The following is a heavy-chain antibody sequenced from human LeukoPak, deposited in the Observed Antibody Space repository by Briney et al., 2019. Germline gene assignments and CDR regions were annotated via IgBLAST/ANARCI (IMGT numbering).Heavy chain of an antibody. D-gene: IGHD3-22*01. V-gene: IGHV1-2*02. CDR1: GYTFTGYY. CDR3: GRGRLPTIGVVNPSYYFDY. CDR2: INPSSGGT. Sequence: ASVKVSCKASGYTFTGYYIHWVRQAPGQGLEWMGWINPSSGGTNYAQKLQGRVTVTWDTSISTAYMDLSSLTSDDTAVYYCGRGRLPTIGVVNPSYYFDYWGQGTLVTASS. J-gene: IGHJ4*02.